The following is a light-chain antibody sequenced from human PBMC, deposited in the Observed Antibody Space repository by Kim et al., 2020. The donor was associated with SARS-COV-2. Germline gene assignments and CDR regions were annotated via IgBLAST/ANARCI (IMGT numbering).Light chain of an antibody. CDR3: QQTYSVPNT. J-gene: IGKJ2*01. Sequence: SASVGDRVTITCRASRSISTSLHWYQHIPGKAPKFLIYDVSSLQSGVPSRFSGSGSGTDFTLTINSLQPEDFATYYWQQTYSVPNTFGQGTKLEI. V-gene: IGKV1-39*01. CDR1: RSISTS. CDR2: DVS.